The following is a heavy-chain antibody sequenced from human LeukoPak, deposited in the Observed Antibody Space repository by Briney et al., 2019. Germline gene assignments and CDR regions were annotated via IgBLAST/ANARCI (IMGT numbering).Heavy chain of an antibody. CDR2: IKQDGSEK. CDR3: ARDGSHYYDSSGYYYGDAFDI. V-gene: IGHV3-7*01. CDR1: GFTFSVYW. D-gene: IGHD3-22*01. J-gene: IGHJ3*02. Sequence: PGGSLRLSCAASGFTFSVYWMGWVRQAPGKGLEWVANIKQDGSEKYYVDSVKGRFTISRDNAKNSLYLQMNSLRAEDTAAYYCARDGSHYYDSSGYYYGDAFDIWGQGTMVTVSS.